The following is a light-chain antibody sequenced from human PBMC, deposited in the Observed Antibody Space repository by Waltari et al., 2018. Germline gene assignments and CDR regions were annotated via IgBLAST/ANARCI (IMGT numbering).Light chain of an antibody. CDR3: AAWDDSLNGSHVV. Sequence: QSALTQPASVSASPGQSITISCNGTSSDVGDYNLVSWYQQHPAKAPKLLIFEVSKRPTGVSNRFSASKSGNTASLAISGLQSEDEADYYCAAWDDSLNGSHVVFGGGTKLTVL. CDR1: SSDVGDYNL. CDR2: EVS. J-gene: IGLJ2*01. V-gene: IGLV2-14*02.